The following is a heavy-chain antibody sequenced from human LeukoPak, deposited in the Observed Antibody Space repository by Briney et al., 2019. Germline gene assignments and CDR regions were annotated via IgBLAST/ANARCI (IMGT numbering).Heavy chain of an antibody. Sequence: SETPSLTCAVYGGSFSGYYWSWIRQPPGKGLEWIGEINHSGSTNYNPSLKSRVTISVDTPKNQFSLKLSSVTAADTAVYYCASLDGGPSGWGDYWGQGTLVTVSS. D-gene: IGHD4-23*01. CDR1: GGSFSGYY. J-gene: IGHJ4*02. CDR3: ASLDGGPSGWGDY. CDR2: INHSGST. V-gene: IGHV4-34*01.